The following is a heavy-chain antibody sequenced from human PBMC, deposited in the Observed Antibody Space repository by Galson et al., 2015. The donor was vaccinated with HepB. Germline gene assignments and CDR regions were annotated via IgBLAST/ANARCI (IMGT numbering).Heavy chain of an antibody. V-gene: IGHV1-3*01. J-gene: IGHJ5*02. D-gene: IGHD6-13*01. CDR2: INAGNGNT. Sequence: SVKVSCKASGYTFTSYAMHWVRQAPGQRLEWMGWINAGNGNTKYSQKFQVRVTITRDTSASTAYMELSCLRSEDTAVYYCARGPIAAAGGFWFDPWGQGTLVTVSS. CDR1: GYTFTSYA. CDR3: ARGPIAAAGGFWFDP.